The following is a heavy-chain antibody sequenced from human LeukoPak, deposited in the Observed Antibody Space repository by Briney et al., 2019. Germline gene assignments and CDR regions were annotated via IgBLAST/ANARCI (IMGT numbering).Heavy chain of an antibody. CDR2: MNGNSGNT. CDR1: GYTFTSCD. Sequence: GSVRVSCTASGYTFTSCDINWVRQAPGQGLEWMGWMNGNSGNTDYGESLKGRITITRDSSISTAYMEMSNLRSEDTAIYYCTRGSSGRRDNWGQGTLVTVSA. V-gene: IGHV1-8*01. CDR3: TRGSSGRRDN. J-gene: IGHJ4*02. D-gene: IGHD6-19*01.